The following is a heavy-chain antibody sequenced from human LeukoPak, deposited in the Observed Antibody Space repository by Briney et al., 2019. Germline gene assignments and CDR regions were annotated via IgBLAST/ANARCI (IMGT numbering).Heavy chain of an antibody. CDR2: ISGSGRST. CDR1: GFTFSSYG. Sequence: PGGSLRLSCVASGFTFSSYGMSWVRQTPGKGLEWVSAISGSGRSTYSADSVKGRFTISRDNSDHTLFLQMDSLRAEDTAVYYCAKGVGLHPLRNFDLWGGSTRVIVSA. CDR3: AKGVGLHPLRNFDL. J-gene: IGHJ2*01. V-gene: IGHV3-23*01. D-gene: IGHD2-15*01.